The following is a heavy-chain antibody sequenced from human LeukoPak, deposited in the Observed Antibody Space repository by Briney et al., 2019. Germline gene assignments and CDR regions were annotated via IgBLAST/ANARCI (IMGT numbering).Heavy chain of an antibody. CDR1: GFTFSSYW. J-gene: IGHJ4*02. V-gene: IGHV3-7*03. Sequence: GGSLRLSCAASGFTFSSYWMSWVRQAPGKGLEWVASIKQDGTEKHYVDSVKGRFTISKDNAKNSLYLQMNSVRAEDTAVYYCAREDHSNYEFWGQGTLVTVSS. CDR3: AREDHSNYEF. CDR2: IKQDGTEK. D-gene: IGHD4-11*01.